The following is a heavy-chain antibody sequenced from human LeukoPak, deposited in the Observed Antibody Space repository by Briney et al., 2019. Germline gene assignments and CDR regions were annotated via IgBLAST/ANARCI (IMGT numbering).Heavy chain of an antibody. V-gene: IGHV3-66*04. J-gene: IGHJ3*02. D-gene: IGHD1-26*01. Sequence: PGGSLRLSCAASGFTVSSNYMSWVRQAPGKGLEWVSVIYSGGSTYYADSVKGRFTTSRDNSKNTLHLQMNSLRAEDTAVYYCARQERDKWELVLNAFDIWGQGTMVTVSS. CDR3: ARQERDKWELVLNAFDI. CDR1: GFTVSSNY. CDR2: IYSGGST.